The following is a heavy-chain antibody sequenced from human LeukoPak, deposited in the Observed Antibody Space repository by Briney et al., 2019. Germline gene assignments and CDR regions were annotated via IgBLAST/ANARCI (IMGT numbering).Heavy chain of an antibody. D-gene: IGHD3-3*01. J-gene: IGHJ6*03. Sequence: PGGSLRLSCAASGFTFSSYSMNWVRQAPGKGLEWVSYISSSSTIYYADSVKGRFTISRDNAKNSLYLQMNSLRAGDTAVYYCAREYYDFWSGYLYYYYMDVWGKGTTVTVSS. V-gene: IGHV3-48*01. CDR1: GFTFSSYS. CDR3: AREYYDFWSGYLYYYYMDV. CDR2: ISSSSTI.